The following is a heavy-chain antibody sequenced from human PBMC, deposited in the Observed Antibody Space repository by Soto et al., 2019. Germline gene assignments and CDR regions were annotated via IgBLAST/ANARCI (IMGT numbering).Heavy chain of an antibody. D-gene: IGHD5-12*01. V-gene: IGHV3-30-3*01. CDR1: GFTFSSYA. CDR3: ARDGWLQLGARAFDI. CDR2: ISYDGSNK. J-gene: IGHJ3*02. Sequence: ESGGGVVQPGRSLRLSCAASGFTFSSYAMHWARQAPGKGLEWVAVISYDGSNKYYADSVKGRFTISRDNSKNTLYLQMNSLRAEDTAVYYCARDGWLQLGARAFDIWGQGTMVTVSS.